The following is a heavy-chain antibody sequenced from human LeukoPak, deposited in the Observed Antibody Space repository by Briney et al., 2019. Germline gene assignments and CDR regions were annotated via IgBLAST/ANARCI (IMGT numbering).Heavy chain of an antibody. CDR3: AREARCTSYYYGMDV. Sequence: PGRSLRLSCAASGLTFSSYGMHWVRQAPGKGLGVVAVIWYDGSNKYYADSVKGRFTISRDNSKNTLYLQMNSLRAEDTAVYYCAREARCTSYYYGMDVWGQGTTVTVSS. J-gene: IGHJ6*02. D-gene: IGHD2-8*01. CDR1: GLTFSSYG. CDR2: IWYDGSNK. V-gene: IGHV3-33*01.